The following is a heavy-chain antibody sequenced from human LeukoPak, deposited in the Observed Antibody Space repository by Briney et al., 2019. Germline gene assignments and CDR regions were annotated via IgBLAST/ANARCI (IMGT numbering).Heavy chain of an antibody. CDR3: ARDFEGGHTRGY. J-gene: IGHJ4*02. CDR2: IKRDGSEK. CDR1: GFSFSTYW. D-gene: IGHD3-9*01. Sequence: GGSLRLSCATSGFSFSTYWMSWVRQAPGKGLELVANIKRDGSEKYYVDSVKGRFTISRDNAKNSLYLEMNSLRAEDTAMYYCARDFEGGHTRGYWGQGTLVTVSS. V-gene: IGHV3-7*01.